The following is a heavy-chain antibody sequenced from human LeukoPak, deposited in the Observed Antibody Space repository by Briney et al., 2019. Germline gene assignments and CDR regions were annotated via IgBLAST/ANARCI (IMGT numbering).Heavy chain of an antibody. CDR2: MNPNSGNT. J-gene: IGHJ6*03. D-gene: IGHD2-2*02. CDR1: GYTFTSYD. V-gene: IGHV1-8*03. Sequence: ASVKVSCKASGYTFTSYDINWVRQATGQGLEWMGWMNPNSGNTGYAQKFQGRVTISRNTSISTAYMELSSLRSEDTAVYYCARKGGGYCSSTSCYNYYYYMDVWGKGTTVTVSS. CDR3: ARKGGGYCSSTSCYNYYYYMDV.